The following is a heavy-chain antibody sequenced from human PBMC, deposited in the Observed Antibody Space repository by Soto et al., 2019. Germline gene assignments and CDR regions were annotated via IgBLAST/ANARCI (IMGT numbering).Heavy chain of an antibody. J-gene: IGHJ3*02. Sequence: SETLSLTCTVSGGSVSSGDYYWSWIRQPPGKGLEWIGYIYYSGITNYKSSLKSRVTISIDTSKNQFSLDLSSVTAADTAAYYCAGDRAPTGERAFAIWGQRTMVTVSS. CDR2: IYYSGIT. V-gene: IGHV4-61*08. CDR1: GGSVSSGDYY. D-gene: IGHD3-16*01. CDR3: AGDRAPTGERAFAI.